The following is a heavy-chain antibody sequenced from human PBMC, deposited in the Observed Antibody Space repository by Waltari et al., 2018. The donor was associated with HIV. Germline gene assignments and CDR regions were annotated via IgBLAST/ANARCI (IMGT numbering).Heavy chain of an antibody. Sequence: QVQLQQWGAGLLKPSETLSLTCAVYGGSFSGYYWSWIRQPPGKGLEWIGEINHSRGTNYNPSLKSRVTISVETSKNQFSLKLSSVTAADTAVYYCARGGEDYDFPWGQGTLVTVSS. CDR2: INHSRGT. V-gene: IGHV4-34*01. CDR3: ARGGEDYDFP. D-gene: IGHD3-3*01. J-gene: IGHJ5*02. CDR1: GGSFSGYY.